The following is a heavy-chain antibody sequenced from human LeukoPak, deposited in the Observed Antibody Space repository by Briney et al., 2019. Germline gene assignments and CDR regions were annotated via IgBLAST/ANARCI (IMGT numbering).Heavy chain of an antibody. D-gene: IGHD3-16*01. J-gene: IGHJ4*02. V-gene: IGHV4-38-2*01. Sequence: SETLSLTCAVSGYSISSGYYWGWIRQPPGKGLEWIGSIYHSGSTYYNPSLKSRVTISVDTSKNQFSLKLSSVTAADTAVYYCARVGRLRLGDDFDYWGQGTLVTVSS. CDR2: IYHSGST. CDR3: ARVGRLRLGDDFDY. CDR1: GYSISSGYY.